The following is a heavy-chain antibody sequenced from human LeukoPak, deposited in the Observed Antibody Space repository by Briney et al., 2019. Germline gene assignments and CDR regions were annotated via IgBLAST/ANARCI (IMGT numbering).Heavy chain of an antibody. V-gene: IGHV4-39*07. CDR3: ARDRGYYDSGDAFDI. J-gene: IGHJ3*02. D-gene: IGHD3-22*01. Sequence: SQTLSLTCTVSGGSISSGGYYWSWIRQHPGKGLEWIGSIYYSGSTYYNPSLKSRVTISVDTSKNQFSLKLSSVTAADTAVYYCARDRGYYDSGDAFDIWGQGTMVTVSS. CDR1: GGSISSGGYY. CDR2: IYYSGST.